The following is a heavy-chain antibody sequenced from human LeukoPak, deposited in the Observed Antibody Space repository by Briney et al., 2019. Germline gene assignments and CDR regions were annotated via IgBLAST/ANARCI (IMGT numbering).Heavy chain of an antibody. J-gene: IGHJ6*02. V-gene: IGHV3-73*01. CDR3: TRHGSPERRAAAGKDYYYYYGMDV. CDR1: GFTFSGSA. CDR2: IRSKANSYAT. Sequence: GGSLRLSCAASGFTFSGSAMHWVRQASGKGLEWVGRIRSKANSYATAYAASVKGRFTISRDDSENTAYLQMNSLKTEDTAVYYCTRHGSPERRAAAGKDYYYYYGMDVWGQGTTVTVSS. D-gene: IGHD6-13*01.